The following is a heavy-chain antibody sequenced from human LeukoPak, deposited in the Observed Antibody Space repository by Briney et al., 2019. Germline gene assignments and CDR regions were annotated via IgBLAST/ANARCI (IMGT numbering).Heavy chain of an antibody. CDR1: GGSFSGYY. J-gene: IGHJ6*03. V-gene: IGHV4-34*01. CDR3: ARVVRGVIILSGSYYMDV. D-gene: IGHD3-10*01. CDR2: INHSGST. Sequence: SETLSLTGAVYGGSFSGYYWSWIRQPPGKGLEWIGEINHSGSTNYNPSLKSRVTISVDTSKNQFSLKLSSVTAADTAVYYCARVVRGVIILSGSYYMDVWGKGTTVTVSS.